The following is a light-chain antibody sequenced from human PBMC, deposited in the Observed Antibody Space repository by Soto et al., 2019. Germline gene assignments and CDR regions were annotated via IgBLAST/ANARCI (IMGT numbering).Light chain of an antibody. Sequence: DIQMTQSPSSLSASVGDRVTITCRASQSVSTYLNWYQQKPGKAPKLLIYKASSLESGVPSKFSGSGSGTEFTLTISSLQPDDFATYYCQQYNSYPYTLGQGTRLEIK. J-gene: IGKJ5*01. CDR1: QSVSTY. CDR2: KAS. CDR3: QQYNSYPYT. V-gene: IGKV1-5*03.